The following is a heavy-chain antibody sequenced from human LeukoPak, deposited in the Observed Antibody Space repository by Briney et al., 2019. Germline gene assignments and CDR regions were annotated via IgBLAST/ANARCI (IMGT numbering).Heavy chain of an antibody. J-gene: IGHJ4*02. D-gene: IGHD6-19*01. CDR2: IYHSGST. CDR1: GYSISSGYY. CDR3: ARRVNRGGCFDY. Sequence: SETLSLTCTVSGYSISSGYYWGWIRQPPGKGLEWIGSIYHSGSTYYNPSLKSRVTISVGTSKNQFSLKLSSVTAADTAVYYCARRVNRGGCFDYWGQGTLVTVSS. V-gene: IGHV4-38-2*02.